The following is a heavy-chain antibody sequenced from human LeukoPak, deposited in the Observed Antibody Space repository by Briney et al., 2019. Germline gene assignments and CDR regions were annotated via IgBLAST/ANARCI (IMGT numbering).Heavy chain of an antibody. CDR2: IDPSDSYT. Sequence: GESLKISCKGSGYSFTSYWISWVRQMPGKGLEWMGRIDPSDSYTNYSPSFQGHVTISADKSISTAYLQWRSLKASDTAMYYCATRFYDSSGYYYDYWGQGTLVTVSS. D-gene: IGHD3-22*01. V-gene: IGHV5-10-1*01. CDR1: GYSFTSYW. CDR3: ATRFYDSSGYYYDY. J-gene: IGHJ4*02.